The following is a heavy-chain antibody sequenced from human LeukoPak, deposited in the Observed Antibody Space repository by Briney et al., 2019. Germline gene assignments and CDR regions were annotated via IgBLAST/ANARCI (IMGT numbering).Heavy chain of an antibody. J-gene: IGHJ4*02. CDR2: IHPSGGL. CDR1: GASFSSGDQY. V-gene: IGHV4-31*03. D-gene: IGHD3-22*01. Sequence: SETLSLTCTVSGASFSSGDQYWNWIRQSPGKGLERIGSIHPSGGLYNNPSLESRVTISIDTSKNQFSLNLNSVTAADTAVYFCSRGLDSRKLGYWGQGTLVTVSS. CDR3: SRGLDSRKLGY.